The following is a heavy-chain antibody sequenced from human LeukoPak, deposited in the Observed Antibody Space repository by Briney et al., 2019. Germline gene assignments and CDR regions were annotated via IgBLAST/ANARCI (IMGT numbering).Heavy chain of an antibody. CDR2: IYYSGST. CDR1: GGSISSYY. CDR3: ARRRIAARPFDY. J-gene: IGHJ4*02. V-gene: IGHV4-59*12. Sequence: SETLSLTCTVSGGSISSYYWSWIRQPPGKGLEWIGYIYYSGSTYYNPSLKSRVTISVDTSKNQFSLKLSSVTAADTAVYYCARRRIAARPFDYWGQGTLVTVSS. D-gene: IGHD6-6*01.